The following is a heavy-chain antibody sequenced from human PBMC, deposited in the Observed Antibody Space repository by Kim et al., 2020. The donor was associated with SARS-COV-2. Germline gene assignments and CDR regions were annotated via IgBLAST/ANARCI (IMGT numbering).Heavy chain of an antibody. CDR3: VSSHSSSWSSLRKLNYYYYGMYV. V-gene: IGHV5-51*01. Sequence: GESLQISCKGSGYSFTRYWIGWVRQMPGKGLEWMGIIYPGDSDTRYSPSFQGQVTISADKSISTAYLQWSSLKASDTAMYYCVSSHSSSWSSLRKLNYYYYGMYVWGQGTTVTVSS. CDR1: GYSFTRYW. J-gene: IGHJ6*02. CDR2: IYPGDSDT. D-gene: IGHD6-13*01.